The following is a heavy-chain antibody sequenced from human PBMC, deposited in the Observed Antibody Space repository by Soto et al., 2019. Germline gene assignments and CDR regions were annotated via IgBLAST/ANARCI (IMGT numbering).Heavy chain of an antibody. CDR3: ARPQEYSGYVAAFDI. CDR2: IYPGDSDT. Sequence: GESLKISCKGSGYSFTSYWIGWVRQMPGKGLEWMGIIYPGDSDTRYSPSFQGQVTISADKSISTAYLQWSSLKASDTAMYYCARPQEYSGYVAAFDIWGQGTMVTVSS. V-gene: IGHV5-51*01. D-gene: IGHD5-12*01. CDR1: GYSFTSYW. J-gene: IGHJ3*02.